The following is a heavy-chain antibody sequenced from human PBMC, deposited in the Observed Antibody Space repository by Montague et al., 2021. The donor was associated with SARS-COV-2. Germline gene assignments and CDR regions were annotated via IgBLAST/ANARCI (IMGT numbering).Heavy chain of an antibody. CDR1: GGSISSSSYY. D-gene: IGHD5/OR15-5a*01. Sequence: ETRSLTCTVSGGSISSSSYYWGWIRQPPGKGLEWIGSIYYSGSTYYNPSLKSRVAISVDTSKNQFSLKLSSVTAADTAVYYCARALSASYSVGGDSFDIWGQGTMVTVSS. CDR3: ARALSASYSVGGDSFDI. J-gene: IGHJ3*02. V-gene: IGHV4-39*07. CDR2: IYYSGST.